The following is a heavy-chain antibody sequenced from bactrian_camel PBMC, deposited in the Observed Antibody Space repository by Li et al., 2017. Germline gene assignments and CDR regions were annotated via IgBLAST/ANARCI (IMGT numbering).Heavy chain of an antibody. J-gene: IGHJ4*01. Sequence: VQLVESGGGLVQPGGSLRLSCKRSGTTYNRFCEGWFRQSSGKERESVATIDSRGRTTYADSVKGRFTISLGVDTLDLQMNNLKSEDSGVYYCAVSSTRWRADCDSGDWSAFGIRGPGTQVTVS. CDR3: AVSSTRWRADCDSGDWSAFGI. V-gene: IGHV3S53*01. CDR2: IDSRGRT. D-gene: IGHD2*01. CDR1: GTTYNRFC.